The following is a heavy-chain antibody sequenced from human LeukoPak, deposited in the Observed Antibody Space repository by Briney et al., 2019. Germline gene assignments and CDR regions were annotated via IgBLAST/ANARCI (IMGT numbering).Heavy chain of an antibody. V-gene: IGHV4-4*07. D-gene: IGHD6-6*01. CDR2: IYTSGSA. CDR3: AKMSSSSNWFDP. Sequence: ETLSLTCTVSGGSISSYYWSWIRQPAGKGLEWIGRIYTSGSANSNPSLKSRVTMSVDTSKNQFSLKLTSVTAADTAVYYCAKMSSSSNWFDPWGQGTLVTVSS. J-gene: IGHJ5*02. CDR1: GGSISSYY.